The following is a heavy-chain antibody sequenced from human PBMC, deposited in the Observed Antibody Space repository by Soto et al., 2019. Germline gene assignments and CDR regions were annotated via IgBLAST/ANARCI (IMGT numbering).Heavy chain of an antibody. J-gene: IGHJ6*02. CDR3: ARGRHILTGYYRDLNYGMDV. D-gene: IGHD3-9*01. V-gene: IGHV4-34*01. Sequence: PSVTLSLTCAVYGGSFSGYYWSLIRQPPGKGLEWIGEINHSGSTNYNPSLKSRVTISVDTSKNQFSLKLSSVTAADTAVYYCARGRHILTGYYRDLNYGMDVWGQGTTVTVSS. CDR2: INHSGST. CDR1: GGSFSGYY.